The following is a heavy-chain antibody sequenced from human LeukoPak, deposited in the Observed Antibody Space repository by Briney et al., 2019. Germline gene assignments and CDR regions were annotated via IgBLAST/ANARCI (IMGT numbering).Heavy chain of an antibody. CDR2: ISSSGSTI. CDR1: GFTFSDYY. Sequence: GGSLRLSCAASGFTFSDYYMSWIRQAPGKGLEWVSYISSSGSTIYYADSVKGRFTISRDNAKNSLYLQMNSLRAEDTAVYYCAREVDTAMVTILDWGQGTLVTVSS. J-gene: IGHJ4*02. CDR3: AREVDTAMVTILD. V-gene: IGHV3-11*01. D-gene: IGHD5-18*01.